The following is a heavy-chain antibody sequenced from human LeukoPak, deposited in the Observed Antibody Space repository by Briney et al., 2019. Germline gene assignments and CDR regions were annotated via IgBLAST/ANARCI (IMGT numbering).Heavy chain of an antibody. Sequence: PRASVTVSCKASGYTFTGYYMHWVRQAPGQGLEWMGWINPNSGGTNYAQKFQGRVTMTRDTSISTAYMELSRLRSDDTAVYYCARDRGLGYCTNGVCQSSPLHSSWGQGTLVTVSS. CDR2: INPNSGGT. V-gene: IGHV1-2*02. CDR1: GYTFTGYY. J-gene: IGHJ5*02. CDR3: ARDRGLGYCTNGVCQSSPLHSS. D-gene: IGHD2-8*01.